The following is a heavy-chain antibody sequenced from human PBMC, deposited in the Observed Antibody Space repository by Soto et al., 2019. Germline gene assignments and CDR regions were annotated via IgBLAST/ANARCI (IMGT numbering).Heavy chain of an antibody. D-gene: IGHD3-3*01. CDR2: IVPLSGTP. J-gene: IGHJ4*02. Sequence: QVRPVQSGAEVKKPGSSVKLSCKVSGGNSNSYSIAWVRQAPGQGLQWLGTIVPLSGTPNHAHKFQGRVTITADTSTNTAYLELSSLRYEDTAIYYCARDWRQMSRGGFFDYWGQGSLVTISS. CDR3: ARDWRQMSRGGFFDY. V-gene: IGHV1-69*06. CDR1: GGNSNSYS.